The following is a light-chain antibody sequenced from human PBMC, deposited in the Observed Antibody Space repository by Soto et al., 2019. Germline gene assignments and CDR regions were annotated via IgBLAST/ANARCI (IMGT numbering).Light chain of an antibody. CDR1: QSVSSN. V-gene: IGKV3-15*01. CDR3: QQYNNWPLT. CDR2: DTS. Sequence: EIVMTQSPGTLSVSPGESATLSCRASQSVSSNLAWYQQKPGQAPRLLIYDTSTRATGVPARFGGSGSGTEFTLTISSLQSEDFAVYYCQQYNNWPLTFGQGTKLEIK. J-gene: IGKJ2*01.